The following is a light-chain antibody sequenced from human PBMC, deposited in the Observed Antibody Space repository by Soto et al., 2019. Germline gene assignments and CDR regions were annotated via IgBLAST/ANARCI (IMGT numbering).Light chain of an antibody. Sequence: EIVLTQSPATLSLSPGERATLSCRASQSVSSYLAWYQQKPGQAPRLLIYDASNRATGIPARFSGSGSGTDFTITISSLEPEDCAVYYCQQRSNWPRTFGQGTKPEIK. CDR2: DAS. J-gene: IGKJ2*01. CDR1: QSVSSY. V-gene: IGKV3-11*01. CDR3: QQRSNWPRT.